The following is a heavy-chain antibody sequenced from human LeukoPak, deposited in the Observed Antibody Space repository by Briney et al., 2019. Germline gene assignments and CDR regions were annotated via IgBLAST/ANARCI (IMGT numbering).Heavy chain of an antibody. CDR2: IYYSGST. D-gene: IGHD3-3*01. Sequence: PSETLSLTCTVSGGSISSYYWSWIRQPPGKGLEWIGYIYYSGSTNYNPSLKSRVTISVDTSKNQFSLKLSSVTAADTAVYYCARDFPIYDFWSGYYRPSHFDYWGQGTLVTVSS. CDR1: GGSISSYY. J-gene: IGHJ4*02. V-gene: IGHV4-59*01. CDR3: ARDFPIYDFWSGYYRPSHFDY.